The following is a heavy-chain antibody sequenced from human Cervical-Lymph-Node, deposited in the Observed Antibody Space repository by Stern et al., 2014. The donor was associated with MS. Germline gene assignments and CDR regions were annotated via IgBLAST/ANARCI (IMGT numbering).Heavy chain of an antibody. CDR1: RGSISSSSYC. Sequence: MQLVESGPGLVKPSETLSLTCTVSRGSISSSSYCWGWIRQPPGKGLEWIGIIYESGTTYYNPSLKSRVTISVDTSKNQFSLKLNFVTAADTAMYYCATPGDYGILTGFRDWGQGTLVTVSS. J-gene: IGHJ4*02. V-gene: IGHV4-39*01. CDR3: ATPGDYGILTGFRD. CDR2: IYESGTT. D-gene: IGHD3-9*01.